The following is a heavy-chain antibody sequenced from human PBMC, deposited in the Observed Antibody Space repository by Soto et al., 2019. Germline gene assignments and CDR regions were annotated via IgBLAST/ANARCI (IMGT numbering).Heavy chain of an antibody. J-gene: IGHJ5*02. CDR2: IYYSGST. Sequence: SETLSLTCTVSGGSISSGDYYWSWIRQPPGKGLEWIGYIYYSGSTYYNPSLKSRVTISVDTSKNQFSLKLSSVTAADTAVYYCARALRFLDKNNRFDPWGQGTLVTVSS. CDR1: GGSISSGDYY. D-gene: IGHD3-3*01. V-gene: IGHV4-30-4*01. CDR3: ARALRFLDKNNRFDP.